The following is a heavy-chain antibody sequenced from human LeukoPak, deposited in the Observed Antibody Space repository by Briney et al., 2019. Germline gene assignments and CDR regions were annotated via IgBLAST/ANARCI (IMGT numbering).Heavy chain of an antibody. J-gene: IGHJ5*02. CDR2: IYYSGST. V-gene: IGHV4-59*12. CDR3: ARGEERSYNWFDP. Sequence: PSETLSLTCTVSGGSISSYYWSWIRQPPGKGLEWIGYIYYSGSTNYNPSLKSRVTISVDTSKNQFSLKLSSVTAADTAVYYCARGEERSYNWFDPWGQGTLVTVSS. CDR1: GGSISSYY.